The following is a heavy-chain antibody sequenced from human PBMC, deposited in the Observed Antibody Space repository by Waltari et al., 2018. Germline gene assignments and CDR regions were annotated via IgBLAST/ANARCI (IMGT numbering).Heavy chain of an antibody. CDR2: ISSIGSTI. D-gene: IGHD3-3*01. CDR1: GFTFSSYE. J-gene: IGHJ6*02. CDR3: ARDRGITIFGVIGGKPYGMDV. V-gene: IGHV3-48*03. Sequence: EVQLVESGGGLVQPGGSLRLSCAASGFTFSSYEMNWVRQAPGKGLEWVSYISSIGSTIYYADSVKGRFTISRDNAKNSLYLQMNSLRAEDTAVYYCARDRGITIFGVIGGKPYGMDVWGQGTTVTVSS.